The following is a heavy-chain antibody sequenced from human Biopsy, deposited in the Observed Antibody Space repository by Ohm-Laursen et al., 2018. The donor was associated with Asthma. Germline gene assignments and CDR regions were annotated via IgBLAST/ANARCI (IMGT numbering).Heavy chain of an antibody. CDR2: INSVFGTT. D-gene: IGHD2-2*01. J-gene: IGHJ4*02. CDR3: ARKAGSCISRTCYSLDF. V-gene: IGHV1-69*01. CDR1: GGTFNTYV. Sequence: SSAKVSCKSLGGTFNTYVIGWVRQAPGQGLEWMGGINSVFGTTTYPQKFQDRVTVTADDSTSTVYMELSSLRSEDTAVYYCARKAGSCISRTCYSLDFRGQGTLVTVSS.